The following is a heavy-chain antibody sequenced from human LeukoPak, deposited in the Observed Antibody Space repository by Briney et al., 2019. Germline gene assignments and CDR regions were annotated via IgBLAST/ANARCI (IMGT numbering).Heavy chain of an antibody. V-gene: IGHV3-48*01. CDR1: GFTFRSYS. D-gene: IGHD3-22*01. Sequence: GGSLRLSCAASGFTFRSYSMNWVRQAPGKGLERVSYITSGSSPIYYADSVKGRFTISRDNAKNSLYLQMNSLRAEDTALYYCARARNDYDSNGFSFLDYWGQGTLVTVSS. CDR3: ARARNDYDSNGFSFLDY. CDR2: ITSGSSPI. J-gene: IGHJ4*02.